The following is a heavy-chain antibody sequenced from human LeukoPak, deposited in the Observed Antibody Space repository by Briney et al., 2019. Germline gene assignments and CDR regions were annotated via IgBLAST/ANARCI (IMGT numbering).Heavy chain of an antibody. CDR1: GYTFTSYY. Sequence: ASVKVSCKASGYTFTSYYMHWVRQAPGQGLEWVGIINPSGGSTSYAQKFQGRVTMTRDTSTSTVYMELSSLRSEDTAVYYCARVLAAAGAHYYYYYYMDVWGKGTTVTISS. CDR3: ARVLAAAGAHYYYYYYMDV. D-gene: IGHD6-13*01. CDR2: INPSGGST. V-gene: IGHV1-46*01. J-gene: IGHJ6*03.